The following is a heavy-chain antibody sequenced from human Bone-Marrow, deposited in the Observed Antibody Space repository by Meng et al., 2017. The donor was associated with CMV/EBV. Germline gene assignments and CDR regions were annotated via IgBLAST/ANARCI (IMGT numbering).Heavy chain of an antibody. Sequence: ASVKVSCKASGYTFTSYGISWVRQAPGQGLEWMGWISAYNGNTNYAQKLQGRVTMTTDTSTSTAYMELRSLRSDDTAVYYCARRLYCSSTSCFELEPWGQGPLVTVSS. CDR1: GYTFTSYG. J-gene: IGHJ4*02. V-gene: IGHV1-18*01. CDR2: ISAYNGNT. CDR3: ARRLYCSSTSCFELEP. D-gene: IGHD2-2*01.